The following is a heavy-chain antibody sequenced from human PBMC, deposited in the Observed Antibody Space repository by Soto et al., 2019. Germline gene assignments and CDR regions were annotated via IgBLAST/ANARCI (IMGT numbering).Heavy chain of an antibody. CDR1: GASVSSGGYY. V-gene: IGHV4-31*03. CDR2: IYHSVRT. J-gene: IGHJ4*02. D-gene: IGHD3-10*01. CDR3: ALYFYGSGSYFDS. Sequence: QVQLHESGPGLVKPSQTLSLTCSVSGASVSSGGYYWSWVRQRPGKGLAWIGYIYHSVRTSYYPSLKSRVSISVDKSTHPFSLTLTSLTAADTAVYYCALYFYGSGSYFDSWGQGTLVTVSS.